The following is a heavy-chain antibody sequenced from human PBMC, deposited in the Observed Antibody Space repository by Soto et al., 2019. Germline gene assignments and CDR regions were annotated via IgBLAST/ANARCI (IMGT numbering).Heavy chain of an antibody. J-gene: IGHJ4*02. V-gene: IGHV1-2*02. CDR2: INPNSGGT. CDR1: GYTFTGYY. CDR3: ARDFIDYRDFDY. D-gene: IGHD1-26*01. Sequence: ASVKVSCKASGYTFTGYYMHWVRPAPGQGLEWMGWINPNSGGTNYAQKFQGRVTMTRGTSISTAYMDLSRLRSDDTAVYYCARDFIDYRDFDYWGQGTLVTVSS.